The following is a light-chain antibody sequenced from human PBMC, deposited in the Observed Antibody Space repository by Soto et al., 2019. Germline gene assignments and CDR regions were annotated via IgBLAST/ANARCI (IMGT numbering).Light chain of an antibody. CDR1: SGHSNFA. J-gene: IGLJ3*02. V-gene: IGLV4-69*01. CDR2: LNSDGSH. CDR3: QTWGTGIQV. Sequence: QLVLTQSPSASASLGASVKLTCTLSSGHSNFAIAWHQQQPEKGPRYLMHLNSDGSHHKGDGIPDRFSGSSSGAERYLTISSLQSEDEADYYCQTWGTGIQVFGGGTKLTVL.